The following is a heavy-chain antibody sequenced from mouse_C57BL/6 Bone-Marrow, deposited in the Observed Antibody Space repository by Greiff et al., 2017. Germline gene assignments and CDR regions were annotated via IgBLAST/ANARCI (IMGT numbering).Heavy chain of an antibody. CDR3: ARRSYYYGSSYDWYFDV. J-gene: IGHJ1*03. CDR1: GFNIKNTY. Sequence: EVMLVESVAELVRPGASVKLSCTASGFNIKNTYMHWVKQRPEQGLEWIGRIDPANGNTKYAPKFQGKATITADTSSNTAYLQLSSLTSEDTAIYYCARRSYYYGSSYDWYFDVWGTGTTVTVSS. CDR2: IDPANGNT. D-gene: IGHD1-1*01. V-gene: IGHV14-3*01.